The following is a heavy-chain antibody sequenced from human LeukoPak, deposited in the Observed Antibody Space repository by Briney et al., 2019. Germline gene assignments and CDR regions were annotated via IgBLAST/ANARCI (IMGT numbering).Heavy chain of an antibody. CDR3: ARGVWAPFDY. Sequence: GGSLRLSCAASGFSLSNYWMIWVRQAPGKGREWVANIKQDGSEKNYVDSVKGRFTISRDNAKNSLIVQMNSLRDEDTAVYYCARGVWAPFDYWGQGTLVTVSS. D-gene: IGHD7-27*01. CDR2: IKQDGSEK. CDR1: GFSLSNYW. V-gene: IGHV3-7*01. J-gene: IGHJ4*02.